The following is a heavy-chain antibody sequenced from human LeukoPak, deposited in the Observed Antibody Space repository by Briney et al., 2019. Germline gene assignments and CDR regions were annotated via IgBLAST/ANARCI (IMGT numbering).Heavy chain of an antibody. CDR3: ARAGELRYMDV. V-gene: IGHV3-11*04. D-gene: IGHD3-16*01. CDR2: IKGIGPTT. J-gene: IGHJ6*03. Sequence: GGSLRLSCAASGFTFSDYYMSWIRQAPGKGLEWVSTIKGIGPTTYYADSLKGRFTFSRDNAKNSLFLQMSSLRADDTAIYYCARAGELRYMDVWGKGTAVTVSS. CDR1: GFTFSDYY.